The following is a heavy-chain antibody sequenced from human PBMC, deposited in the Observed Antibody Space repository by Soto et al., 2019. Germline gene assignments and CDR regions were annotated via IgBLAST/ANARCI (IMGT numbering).Heavy chain of an antibody. V-gene: IGHV4-34*01. D-gene: IGHD4-17*01. CDR2: INHSGST. J-gene: IGHJ4*02. CDR1: GGSISSYY. CDR3: ARGRDGDYFYYFDY. Sequence: SETLSLTCTVSGGSISSYYWSWIRQPPGKGLEWIGEINHSGSTNYNPSLKSRVTISVDTSKNQFSLKLSSVTAADTAVYYCARGRDGDYFYYFDYWGQGTLVTVSS.